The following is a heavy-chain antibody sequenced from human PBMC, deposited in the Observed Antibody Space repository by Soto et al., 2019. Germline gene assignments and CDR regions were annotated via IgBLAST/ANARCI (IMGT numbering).Heavy chain of an antibody. V-gene: IGHV1-69*01. CDR3: ALPPPHYDQPRYGMDV. D-gene: IGHD3-3*01. Sequence: QVQLVQSGAEVKKPGSSVKVSCKASGGTFSSYAISWVRQAPGQGLEWMGGSIPIFGTANYAQRFQGRVTITADESTSTAYMELSSLRSEDTAVYYCALPPPHYDQPRYGMDVWGQGTTVTVSS. J-gene: IGHJ6*02. CDR2: SIPIFGTA. CDR1: GGTFSSYA.